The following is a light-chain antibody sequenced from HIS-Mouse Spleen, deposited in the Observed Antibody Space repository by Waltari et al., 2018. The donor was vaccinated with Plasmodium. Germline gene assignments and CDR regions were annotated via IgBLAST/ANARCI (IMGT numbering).Light chain of an antibody. V-gene: IGLV1-44*01. CDR3: AAWDDSLNGYV. J-gene: IGLJ1*01. CDR1: SSNIGSNT. Sequence: QSVLTQPPSASGTPGQRVTISCSGSSSNIGSNTVNWYQQLPGTAPKLLIYSNNPRPSRAPDRFAGSKAGTSASLAISGLQSEDEADYYCAAWDDSLNGYVFGTGTKVTVL. CDR2: SNN.